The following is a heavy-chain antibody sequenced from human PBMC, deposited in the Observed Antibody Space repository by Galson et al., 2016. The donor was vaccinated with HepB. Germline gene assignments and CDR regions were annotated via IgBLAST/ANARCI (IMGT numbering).Heavy chain of an antibody. D-gene: IGHD1-1*01. CDR2: INYGEDT. CDR3: ARGRTERNWITFRAQFDV. CDR1: GGPFSGHY. V-gene: IGHV4-34*01. J-gene: IGHJ3*01. Sequence: SETLSLTCGVQGGPFSGHYWSWIRQSPGKGLEWIGEINYGEDTNYNPSLAGRVAMSVDTSKNQLSLRLTSVTAADTAIYYCARGRTERNWITFRAQFDVWAQGTRVT.